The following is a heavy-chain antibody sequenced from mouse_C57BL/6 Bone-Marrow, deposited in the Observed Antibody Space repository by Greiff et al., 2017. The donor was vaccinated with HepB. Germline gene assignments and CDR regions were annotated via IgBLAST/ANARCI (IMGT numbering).Heavy chain of an antibody. CDR2: GQGLEWYG. J-gene: IGHJ3*01. D-gene: IGHD4-1*01. Sequence: QVQLQQSGPELARPWASVKISCQAFYTFSRRLHFAIRDTNYWLQWVKQRPGQGLEWYGAIYPGNGDTSYNQKFKGKATLTADKSTSTANMQLSSLTSEDSAVYDCAWGMGRAWFAYWGQGTLVTVSA. CDR1: YTFSRRLH. V-gene: IGHV1-87*01. CDR3: SEDSAVYDCAWGMGRAWFAY.